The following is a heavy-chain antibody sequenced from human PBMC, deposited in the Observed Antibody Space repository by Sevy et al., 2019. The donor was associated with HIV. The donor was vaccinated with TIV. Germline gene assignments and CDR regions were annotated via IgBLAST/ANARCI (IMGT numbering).Heavy chain of an antibody. Sequence: ASVKVSCKASGGTLKNFAVSWVRLAPGQGLEWMGRVIPVSGASNYIPKYRSRITLTADESTGTAYMELRRLRSDDTAVYYCAAKFDTTGYYRGFDIWGQGTRVTVSS. V-gene: IGHV1-69*13. CDR2: VIPVSGAS. J-gene: IGHJ3*02. CDR3: AAKFDTTGYYRGFDI. CDR1: GGTLKNFA. D-gene: IGHD3-22*01.